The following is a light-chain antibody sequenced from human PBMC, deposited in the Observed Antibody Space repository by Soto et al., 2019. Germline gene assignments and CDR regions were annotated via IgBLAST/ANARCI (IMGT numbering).Light chain of an antibody. CDR3: QQYYRWPLT. Sequence: EIVLTQSPDTLSMSPGERATLSCRASQSISTSLAWYQQKPGQAPSLLIYGASTRATGVPATFTGSGSGTEFTLTISRLQSEDFALYYCQQYYRWPLTFGGGTKVDIK. CDR1: QSISTS. J-gene: IGKJ4*01. V-gene: IGKV3-15*01. CDR2: GAS.